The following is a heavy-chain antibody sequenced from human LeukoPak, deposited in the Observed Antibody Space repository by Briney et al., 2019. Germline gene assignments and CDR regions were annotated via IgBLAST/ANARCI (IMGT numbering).Heavy chain of an antibody. CDR2: ISGSGGST. Sequence: GGSLRLSCAASGFTFSSYAMSWVRQAPGKGLEWVSAISGSGGSTYYADSVKGRFTISRDNSKNTLYLQMNSLRAEDTAVYYCARDIGRAVAGTSIDYWGQGTLVTVSS. J-gene: IGHJ4*02. CDR1: GFTFSSYA. CDR3: ARDIGRAVAGTSIDY. V-gene: IGHV3-23*01. D-gene: IGHD6-19*01.